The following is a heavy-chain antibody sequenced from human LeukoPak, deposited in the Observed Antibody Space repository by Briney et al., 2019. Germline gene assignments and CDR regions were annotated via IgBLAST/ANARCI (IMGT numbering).Heavy chain of an antibody. CDR3: ARDLREYYYDSSGYSSAHY. Sequence: GRSLRLSCAASGFTFDDYAMPWVRQAPGKGLEWVSGISWNSGSIGYADSVKGRFTISRDNAKNSLYLQMNSLRAEDTAVYYCARDLREYYYDSSGYSSAHYWGQGTLVTVSS. CDR2: ISWNSGSI. V-gene: IGHV3-9*01. D-gene: IGHD3-22*01. CDR1: GFTFDDYA. J-gene: IGHJ4*02.